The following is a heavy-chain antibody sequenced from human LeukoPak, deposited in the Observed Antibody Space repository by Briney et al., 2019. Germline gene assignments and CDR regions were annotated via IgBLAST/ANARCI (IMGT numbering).Heavy chain of an antibody. CDR3: ARHERDASLDHALDI. CDR1: GGSISSYY. J-gene: IGHJ3*02. V-gene: IGHV4-59*08. Sequence: SETLSLTCTVSGGSISSYYWSWIRQPPGKGLEWIGYIYYSGSTSYNPSFKSRITILVDTSKNQFSLKLSSVTAADTAVYYCARHERDASLDHALDIWGQGTMVTVSS. D-gene: IGHD5-24*01. CDR2: IYYSGST.